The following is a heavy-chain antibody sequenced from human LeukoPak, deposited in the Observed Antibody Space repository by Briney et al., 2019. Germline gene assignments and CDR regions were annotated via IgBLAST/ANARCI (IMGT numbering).Heavy chain of an antibody. CDR3: ARSSGYDSSYGMDV. D-gene: IGHD5-12*01. CDR2: IYSGGST. J-gene: IGHJ6*02. Sequence: GGSLRLSCAASGFTVSSNYMSWVRQAPGKGLEWVSVIYSGGSTYYADSVEGRFTISRHNSKNTLYLQMNSLRAEDTAVYYCARSSGYDSSYGMDVWGQGTTVTVSS. CDR1: GFTVSSNY. V-gene: IGHV3-53*04.